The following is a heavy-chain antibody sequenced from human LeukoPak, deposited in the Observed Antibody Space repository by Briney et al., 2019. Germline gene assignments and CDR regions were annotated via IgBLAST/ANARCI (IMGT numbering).Heavy chain of an antibody. V-gene: IGHV3-7*01. J-gene: IGHJ3*02. CDR1: GFTFTNYA. CDR2: IKQDGSEK. Sequence: GGSLRLSCAASGFTFTNYALHWVRQTPGKGLEWVANIKQDGSEKYYVDSVKGRFTISRDNSQNTLYLQMGSLRAEDMAVYYCARDDAFDIWGQGTMVTVSS. CDR3: ARDDAFDI.